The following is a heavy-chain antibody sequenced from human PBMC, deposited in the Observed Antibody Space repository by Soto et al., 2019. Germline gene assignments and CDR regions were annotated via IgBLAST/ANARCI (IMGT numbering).Heavy chain of an antibody. J-gene: IGHJ3*02. V-gene: IGHV3-48*02. CDR3: ARDDAFDI. Sequence: VGSLRLSCAASGFTFSIYSMNWVRQAPGKGLEWVSYISTTSTTIYYADSVKGRFTISRDNAKNSLYLQMNSLRDGDTAVYYCARDDAFDIWGQGTMVTVSS. CDR1: GFTFSIYS. CDR2: ISTTSTTI.